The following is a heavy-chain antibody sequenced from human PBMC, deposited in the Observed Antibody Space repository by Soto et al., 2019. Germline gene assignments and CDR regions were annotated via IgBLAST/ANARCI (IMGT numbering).Heavy chain of an antibody. CDR3: ARGPTDYYDNSGNYFLDY. CDR2: ISTYNGNT. Sequence: QVQLVQSGAEVKKPGASVKVSCKASGYTFTTYGMSWVRQAPGQGLDWMGWISTYNGNTKYAERLQGRVTMTTDTTTRTAYMELRSVRSDDTAVYYCARGPTDYYDNSGNYFLDYWGQGTLVTVSS. D-gene: IGHD3-22*01. J-gene: IGHJ4*02. V-gene: IGHV1-18*01. CDR1: GYTFTTYG.